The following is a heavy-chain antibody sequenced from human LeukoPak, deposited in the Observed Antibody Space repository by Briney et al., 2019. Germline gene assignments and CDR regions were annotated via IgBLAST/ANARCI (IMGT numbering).Heavy chain of an antibody. CDR2: INTNTGNP. CDR3: AREFNEIAAAGVFDY. CDR1: GYTFNSYA. V-gene: IGHV7-4-1*02. Sequence: GALVKVSCKASGYTFNSYAMNRVRQAPGQGLEWMGWINTNTGNPTYAQGFTGRFVFSLDTPVSTAYLQISSLKAEDTAVYYCAREFNEIAAAGVFDYWGQGTLVTVSS. D-gene: IGHD6-13*01. J-gene: IGHJ4*02.